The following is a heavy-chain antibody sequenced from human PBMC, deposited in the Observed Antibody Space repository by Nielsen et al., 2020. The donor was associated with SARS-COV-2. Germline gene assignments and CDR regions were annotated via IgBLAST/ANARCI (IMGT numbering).Heavy chain of an antibody. CDR1: GGTFSSYA. CDR2: ISAYNGNT. Sequence: ASVKVSCKASGGTFSSYAISWVRQAPGQGLEWMGWISAYNGNTNYAQKLQGRVTMTTDTSTSTAYMELSSLRSEDTAVYYCAREGCSGGSCPMDVWGQGTTVTVSS. D-gene: IGHD2-15*01. V-gene: IGHV1-18*01. J-gene: IGHJ6*02. CDR3: AREGCSGGSCPMDV.